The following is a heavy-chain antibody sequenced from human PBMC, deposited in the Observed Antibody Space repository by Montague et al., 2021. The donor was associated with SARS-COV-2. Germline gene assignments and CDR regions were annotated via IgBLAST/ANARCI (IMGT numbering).Heavy chain of an antibody. CDR2: VLYNKGT. Sequence: SETLSLTCTVSGVSVTDYYWSWIRQPPGKGLEWVGDVLYNKGTNFNPSLKSRVAISGDTSKNQFSLKLSSVTAADTAVYYCARFPTSYYYDSKAAPATPDAFDIWGQGKMVTASS. J-gene: IGHJ3*02. D-gene: IGHD3-22*01. V-gene: IGHV4-59*08. CDR1: GVSVTDYY. CDR3: ARFPTSYYYDSKAAPATPDAFDI.